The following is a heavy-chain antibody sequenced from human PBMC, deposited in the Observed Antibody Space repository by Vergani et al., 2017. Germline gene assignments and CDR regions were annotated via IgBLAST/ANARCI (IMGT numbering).Heavy chain of an antibody. CDR3: ARRSYYTTPYLQGCYDC. V-gene: IGHV3-23*01. Sequence: EVQLLQSGGGVIQPGGSVRLSCAASGFTFSACPMTWVRQAPGKGLEWVSAISARYPSTYYADSVKGRFTISRDNSKNMLYLQMNSLRAEDTAVYYCARRSYYTTPYLQGCYDCWGQGTLVSVSS. CDR2: ISARYPST. CDR1: GFTFSACP. D-gene: IGHD3-3*01. J-gene: IGHJ4*02.